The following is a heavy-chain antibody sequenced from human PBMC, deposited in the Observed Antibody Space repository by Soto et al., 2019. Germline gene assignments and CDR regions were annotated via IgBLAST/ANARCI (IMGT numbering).Heavy chain of an antibody. D-gene: IGHD6-13*01. V-gene: IGHV3-53*01. CDR2: IYSGGST. Sequence: QPGGSLRLSCAASGFSVSSNYMSWARQAPGKGLEWVSVIYSGGSTYYADSVKGRFTISRDNSKNTLYLQMNSLRAEDTAVYYCARVQNMQQLLYYYYYGMDVRGQGTTVTVSS. CDR1: GFSVSSNY. J-gene: IGHJ6*02. CDR3: ARVQNMQQLLYYYYYGMDV.